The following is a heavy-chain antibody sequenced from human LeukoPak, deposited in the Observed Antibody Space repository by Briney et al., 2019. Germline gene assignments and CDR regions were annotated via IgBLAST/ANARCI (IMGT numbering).Heavy chain of an antibody. CDR2: ISPHSTFT. J-gene: IGHJ4*02. D-gene: IGHD2/OR15-2a*01. CDR1: GFTFTDHY. V-gene: IGHV1-2*02. Sequence: GSVRVSCKSSGFTFTDHYILWVRQGPGHGLEWMGYISPHSTFTSSPQKFHARVTMTRDPAMSPASLWLSRLTSDDTAVYHCVRKYEVPVSKDFDYGGQGTLVTVSS. CDR3: VRKYEVPVSKDFDY.